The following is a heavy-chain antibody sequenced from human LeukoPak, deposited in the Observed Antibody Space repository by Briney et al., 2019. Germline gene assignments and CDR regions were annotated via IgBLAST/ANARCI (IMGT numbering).Heavy chain of an antibody. D-gene: IGHD3-16*01. CDR1: GFTFSSYG. Sequence: GRFLRLSCAASGFTFSSYGMHWVRQAPGKGLEWVAVISYDGSNKYYADSVKGRFTISRDNSKNTLYLQMNSLRAEDTAVYYCAKERLPTIWGQGTMVTVSS. CDR2: ISYDGSNK. J-gene: IGHJ3*02. CDR3: AKERLPTI. V-gene: IGHV3-30*18.